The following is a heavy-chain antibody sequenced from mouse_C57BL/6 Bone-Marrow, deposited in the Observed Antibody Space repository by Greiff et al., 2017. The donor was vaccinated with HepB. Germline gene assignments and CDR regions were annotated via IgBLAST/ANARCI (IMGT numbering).Heavy chain of an antibody. V-gene: IGHV1-50*01. CDR1: GYTFTSYW. CDR3: ARKGPHYYY. D-gene: IGHD1-1*01. J-gene: IGHJ3*01. CDR2: IDPSDSYT. Sequence: VQLQQSGAELVKPGASVKLSCKASGYTFTSYWMQWVKQRPGQGLEWIGEIDPSDSYTNYNQKFKGKATLTVDTSSSTAYMQLSSLTSEDSAVYYCARKGPHYYYWGQGTLVTVSA.